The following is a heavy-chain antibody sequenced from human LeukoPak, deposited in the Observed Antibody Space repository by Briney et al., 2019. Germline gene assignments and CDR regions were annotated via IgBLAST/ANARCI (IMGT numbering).Heavy chain of an antibody. V-gene: IGHV4-39*07. D-gene: IGHD5-24*01. Sequence: PSETLSLTCTVSGGSISSSSYYWGWIRQTPGKGLEWIVSIYYSGSTYYNPSLKSRVTISVDTSKNQFSLGLSSVTAADTAVYYCARVGLGEIYYYFYYMDVWGKGTTVTVSS. CDR1: GGSISSSSYY. J-gene: IGHJ6*03. CDR2: IYYSGST. CDR3: ARVGLGEIYYYFYYMDV.